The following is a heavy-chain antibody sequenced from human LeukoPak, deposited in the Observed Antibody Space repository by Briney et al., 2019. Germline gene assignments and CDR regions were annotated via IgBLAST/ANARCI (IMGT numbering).Heavy chain of an antibody. CDR3: ARCYTVTTYIDY. J-gene: IGHJ4*02. D-gene: IGHD4-11*01. CDR2: IYYSGST. Sequence: SETLSLTCTVSGGSISSGDYYWSWIRQTPGKGLEWIGYIYYSGSTYYNASLKSRVTISVDTSKSQFSLKLSSVTAADTAVYYCARCYTVTTYIDYWGQGTLVTVSS. CDR1: GGSISSGDYY. V-gene: IGHV4-30-4*08.